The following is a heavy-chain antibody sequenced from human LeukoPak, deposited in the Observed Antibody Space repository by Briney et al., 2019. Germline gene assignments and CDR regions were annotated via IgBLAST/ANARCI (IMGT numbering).Heavy chain of an antibody. CDR3: ARDGHRRYHYDSSGREDAFDI. Sequence: ASVKVSCKASGYTFTNYAMNWVRQAPGQGLEWMGWISAYNGNTNNAQKLQGRVTMTTDTSTSTVYMEVRSLRSDDTAVYYCARDGHRRYHYDSSGREDAFDIWGQGTMVTVSS. D-gene: IGHD3-22*01. J-gene: IGHJ3*02. CDR1: GYTFTNYA. CDR2: ISAYNGNT. V-gene: IGHV1-18*01.